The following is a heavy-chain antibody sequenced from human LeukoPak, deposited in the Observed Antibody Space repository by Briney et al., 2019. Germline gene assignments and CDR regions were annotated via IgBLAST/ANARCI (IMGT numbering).Heavy chain of an antibody. CDR2: INTDGSST. J-gene: IGHJ5*02. CDR3: AREMLAAVAAQS. D-gene: IGHD6-19*01. Sequence: GGSLRLSCVASGFTFSNYWIHWVRQAPGKGLAWVSRINTDGSSTTYADSVKGRFTISRDNAKNTLYLQMNSLRAEDTAVYYCAREMLAAVAAQSWGQGTLVTVSS. CDR1: GFTFSNYW. V-gene: IGHV3-74*01.